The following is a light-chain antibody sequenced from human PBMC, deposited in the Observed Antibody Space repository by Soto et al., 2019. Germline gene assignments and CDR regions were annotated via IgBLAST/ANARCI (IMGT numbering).Light chain of an antibody. CDR1: QSINNW. Sequence: DIQMTQSPSTLSASVGDRVTITCRASQSINNWLAWYQQKPGKAPKLLIYDGFSLESGVPLRFSGSGFGTEFTLTISSLQPDESATYYCQQYKRYSLTCGGGTKVEIK. CDR2: DGF. CDR3: QQYKRYSLT. J-gene: IGKJ4*01. V-gene: IGKV1-5*01.